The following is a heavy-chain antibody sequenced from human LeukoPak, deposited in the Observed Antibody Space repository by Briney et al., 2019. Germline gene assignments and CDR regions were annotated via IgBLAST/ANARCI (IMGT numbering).Heavy chain of an antibody. D-gene: IGHD1-1*01. CDR3: ARVNINNWHSCDY. V-gene: IGHV4-4*02. Sequence: SGTLSLTCAVSGGSISSNNWWGWVRQPPGKGLEWIGEIYHSGSPNYNPSLKSRVTISVDKSRSHFSLNLSSVTAADTAVYYCARVNINNWHSCDYWAREPWSPSPQ. CDR2: IYHSGSP. CDR1: GGSISSNNW. J-gene: IGHJ4*02.